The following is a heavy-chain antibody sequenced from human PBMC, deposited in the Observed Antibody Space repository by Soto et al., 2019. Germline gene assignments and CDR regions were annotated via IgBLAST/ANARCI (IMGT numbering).Heavy chain of an antibody. CDR1: GGSITTSSYN. CDR2: IYYDGST. V-gene: IGHV4-39*02. Sequence: QLQLQESGPGLVKPSETLSLTCSVSGGSITTSSYNWDWIRQPPGKGLEWIGTIYYDGSTAYNPPVKSQVTISVDTSKTRFALKVNPVAAAETAVYYCARFYGNAFGVWGRGTVVTVSS. D-gene: IGHD3-10*01. J-gene: IGHJ3*01. CDR3: ARFYGNAFGV.